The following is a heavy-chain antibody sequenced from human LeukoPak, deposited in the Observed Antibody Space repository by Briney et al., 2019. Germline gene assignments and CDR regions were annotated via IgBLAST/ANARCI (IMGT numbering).Heavy chain of an antibody. Sequence: PGGSLRLSCAASGFTFSRYAMSWVRQAPGKGLEWVSAISGSGGSTYYADSVKGRFTISRDNSKNTLYLQMNSLSAEDTAVYYCAKEAGYFDWLLSAFDYWGQGTLVTVSS. CDR2: ISGSGGST. D-gene: IGHD3-9*01. J-gene: IGHJ4*02. CDR3: AKEAGYFDWLLSAFDY. CDR1: GFTFSRYA. V-gene: IGHV3-23*01.